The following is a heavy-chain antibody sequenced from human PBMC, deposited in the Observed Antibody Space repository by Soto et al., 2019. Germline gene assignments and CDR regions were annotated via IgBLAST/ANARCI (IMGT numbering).Heavy chain of an antibody. CDR2: FWADGRSN. D-gene: IGHD3-16*01. J-gene: IGHJ4*02. CDR3: ARDLSFGSLDFDY. V-gene: IGHV3-33*01. CDR1: GFTFSSYG. Sequence: LRLSCAASGFTFSSYGMHWVRQAPGKGLEWVADFWADGRSNYYADSVKGRFTISRDNSKNTVFLQMNSLRAEDTAVYYCARDLSFGSLDFDYWGRGTLVTVSS.